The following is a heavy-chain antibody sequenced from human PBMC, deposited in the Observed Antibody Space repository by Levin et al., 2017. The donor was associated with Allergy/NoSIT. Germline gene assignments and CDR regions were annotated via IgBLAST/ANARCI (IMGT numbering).Heavy chain of an antibody. CDR3: ARVADYTFDY. V-gene: IGHV3-53*01. D-gene: IGHD3-16*01. CDR1: GFTVSSNY. J-gene: IGHJ4*02. CDR2: IYSGGST. Sequence: GESLKISCAASGFTVSSNYMSWVRQAPGKGLEWVSVIYSGGSTYYADSVKGRFTISRDNSKNTLYLQMNSLRAEDTAVYYCARVADYTFDYWGQGTLVTVSS.